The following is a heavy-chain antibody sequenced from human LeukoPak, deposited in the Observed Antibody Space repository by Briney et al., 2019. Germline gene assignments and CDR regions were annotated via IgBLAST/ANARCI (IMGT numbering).Heavy chain of an antibody. V-gene: IGHV1-2*02. CDR2: INPNSGGT. CDR1: GYTFTAYY. CDR3: ARRLTGVDY. D-gene: IGHD7-27*01. Sequence: ASVKVSCKAPGYTFTAYYINWVRQAPGQGLEWMGWINPNSGGTNYAQKFQGRVTMTRDTSISTAYMELNRLTSDDTAVYYCARRLTGVDYWGQGTLVTVSS. J-gene: IGHJ4*02.